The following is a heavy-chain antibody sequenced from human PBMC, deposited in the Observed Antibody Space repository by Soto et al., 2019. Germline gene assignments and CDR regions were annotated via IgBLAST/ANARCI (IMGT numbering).Heavy chain of an antibody. Sequence: QVQLVQSGAEVKKPGSSVKVSCKASGGTFSSYALSWVRQAPGQGLEWMGGIIPIFGTANYAQKFQGRVTITADESTSTAYMELSSLRSEDTAVYYCASGLRSISGYYYGMDVWGQGTTVTVSS. J-gene: IGHJ6*02. D-gene: IGHD3-10*01. V-gene: IGHV1-69*01. CDR2: IIPIFGTA. CDR3: ASGLRSISGYYYGMDV. CDR1: GGTFSSYA.